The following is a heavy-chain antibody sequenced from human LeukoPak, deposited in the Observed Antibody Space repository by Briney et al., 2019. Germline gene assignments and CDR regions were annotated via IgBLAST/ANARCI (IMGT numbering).Heavy chain of an antibody. J-gene: IGHJ5*02. CDR2: IIPIFGTA. V-gene: IGHV1-69*13. D-gene: IGHD4-11*01. Sequence: SVKVSCKASGGTFSSYAISWVRQAPGQGLEWMGGIIPIFGTANYAQKFQGRVTITADESTSTAYMELSSLRSEDTAGYYCARENDYSKGPSFDPWGQGTLVTVSS. CDR1: GGTFSSYA. CDR3: ARENDYSKGPSFDP.